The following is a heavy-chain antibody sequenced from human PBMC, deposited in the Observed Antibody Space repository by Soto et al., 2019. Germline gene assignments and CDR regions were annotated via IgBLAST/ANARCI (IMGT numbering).Heavy chain of an antibody. CDR1: GGSITIGGYC. J-gene: IGHJ5*02. CDR3: ARVWFGESSWFDP. V-gene: IGHV4-30-2*01. CDR2: ICHSGNT. D-gene: IGHD3-10*01. Sequence: LSETLSLTCTVSGGSITIGGYCWSWIRQPPGQGLEWIGYICHSGNTYYNPSLKSRVTTSLDRSKNQFSLNLSSVTAADTAVYYCARVWFGESSWFDPWGQGTLVTVSS.